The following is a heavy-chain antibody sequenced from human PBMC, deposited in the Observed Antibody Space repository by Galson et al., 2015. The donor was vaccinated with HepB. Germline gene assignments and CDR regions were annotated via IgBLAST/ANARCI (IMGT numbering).Heavy chain of an antibody. CDR1: GYTFTGYY. CDR3: AKAGTIFGVVMFPYGMDV. D-gene: IGHD3-3*01. J-gene: IGHJ6*02. CDR2: INPNSGGT. V-gene: IGHV1-2*04. Sequence: SVKVSCKASGYTFTGYYMHWVRQAPGQGLEWMGWINPNSGGTNYAQKFQGWVTMTRDTSISTAYMELSRLRSDDTAVYYCAKAGTIFGVVMFPYGMDVWGQGTTVTVSS.